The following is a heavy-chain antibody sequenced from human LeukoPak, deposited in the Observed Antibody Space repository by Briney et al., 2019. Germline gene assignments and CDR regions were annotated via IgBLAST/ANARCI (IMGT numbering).Heavy chain of an antibody. D-gene: IGHD6-13*01. CDR1: GGSIRSSSYY. V-gene: IGHV4-39*01. Sequence: SETLSLTXTVSGGSIRSSSYYWGWIRQPPGKGLDWIGSIYYSGSTYYNPSLKSRVTISVDTSKNQFSLKLSSVTAADTAVYYCARGRYSSSARVAFDIWGQGTMVTVSS. CDR2: IYYSGST. J-gene: IGHJ3*02. CDR3: ARGRYSSSARVAFDI.